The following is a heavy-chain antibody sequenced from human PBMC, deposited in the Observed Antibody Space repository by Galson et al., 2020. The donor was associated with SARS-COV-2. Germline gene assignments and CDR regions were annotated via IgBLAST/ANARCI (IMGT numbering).Heavy chain of an antibody. CDR3: ARGCSSTSCPGYYYYGMDV. CDR1: GFTFSDHY. V-gene: IGHV3-72*01. J-gene: IGHJ6*02. Sequence: TGGSLRLSCAASGFTFSDHYMDWVRQAPGKGLEWVGRSRNKAKSYTTEYAASVKGRFTISRDDSKSSLYLQMNSLKTEDTAVYYCARGCSSTSCPGYYYYGMDVWGQGTTVTVSS. D-gene: IGHD2-2*01. CDR2: SRNKAKSYTT.